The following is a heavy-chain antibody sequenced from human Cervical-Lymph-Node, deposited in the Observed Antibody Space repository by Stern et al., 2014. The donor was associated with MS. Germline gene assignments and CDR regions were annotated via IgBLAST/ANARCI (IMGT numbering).Heavy chain of an antibody. D-gene: IGHD6-13*01. J-gene: IGHJ4*02. CDR3: ARGTYHSGDY. V-gene: IGHV3-30*01. CDR1: GFTFSSYA. CDR2: ISYDGRNK. Sequence: VQLVESGGGVVQPGRSLRLSCAASGFTFSSYAMHWVRPAPGKGLEWVAVISYDGRNKYYADSVKGRFTISRDDSKNTLYLQMNSLRAEDTAVYYCARGTYHSGDYWGQGTLVTVSS.